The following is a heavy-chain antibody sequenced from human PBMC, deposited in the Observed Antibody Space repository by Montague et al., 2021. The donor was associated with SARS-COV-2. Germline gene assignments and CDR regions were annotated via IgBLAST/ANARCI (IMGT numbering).Heavy chain of an antibody. V-gene: IGHV6-1*01. Sequence: CAISGDSVSSNSATWNWIRQSPSRGLELLGRTYYRSMWKSDYAXXXKSRIAINPDTSKSQFSLQLSSVTPEDTALYYCVRGIEAAGSYDYWGQGTLVTVSS. CDR3: VRGIEAAGSYDY. CDR1: GDSVSSNSAT. D-gene: IGHD6-13*01. CDR2: TYYRSMWKS. J-gene: IGHJ4*02.